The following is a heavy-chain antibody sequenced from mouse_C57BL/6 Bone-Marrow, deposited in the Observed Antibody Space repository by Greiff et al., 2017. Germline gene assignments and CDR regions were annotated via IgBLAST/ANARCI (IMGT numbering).Heavy chain of an antibody. CDR2: ISDGGSYT. D-gene: IGHD1-1*01. CDR1: GFTFSSYA. J-gene: IGHJ2*01. Sequence: EVKVEESGGGLVKPGGSLKLSCAASGFTFSSYAMSWVRQTPEKRLEWVATISDGGSYTYYPDNVKGRFTISRDNAKNNLYLQKSHLKSEDTAMYYCARELRTYFDYWGQGTTLTVSS. CDR3: ARELRTYFDY. V-gene: IGHV5-4*01.